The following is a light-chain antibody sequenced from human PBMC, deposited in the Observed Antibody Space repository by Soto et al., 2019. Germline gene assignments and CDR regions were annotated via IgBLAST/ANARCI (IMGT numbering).Light chain of an antibody. V-gene: IGKV1-27*01. Sequence: DIPMTQSPSSLPTSVGDRVTITCRASQGISNYLAWYQQKPGKAPKLLIYAASTLLSGVPSRFSGSGSGTDFTLTISSLQPEYVATYYCQRYNTGPPDTFGQGTKLEIK. CDR1: QGISNY. CDR3: QRYNTGPPDT. J-gene: IGKJ2*01. CDR2: AAS.